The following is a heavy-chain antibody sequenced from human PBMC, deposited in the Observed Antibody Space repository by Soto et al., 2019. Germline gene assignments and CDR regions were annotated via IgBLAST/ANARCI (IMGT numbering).Heavy chain of an antibody. CDR1: GYTFTSYG. V-gene: IGHV1-18*01. CDR2: ISAYNGNT. CDR3: AKVRCSGGSCYQAQDYYCYYIDV. J-gene: IGHJ6*03. Sequence: ASVKVSCKASGYTFTSYGISWVRQAPGQGLEWMGWISAYNGNTNYAQKLQGSVTMTTDTSTSTAYMELRNLRSDNTAVNYRAKVRCSGGSCYQAQDYYCYYIDVWGRGTTDTVS. D-gene: IGHD2-15*01.